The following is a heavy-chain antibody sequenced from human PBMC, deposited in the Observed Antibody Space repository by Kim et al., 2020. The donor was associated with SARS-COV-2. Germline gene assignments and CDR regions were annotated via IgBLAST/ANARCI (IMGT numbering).Heavy chain of an antibody. D-gene: IGHD3-16*01. J-gene: IGHJ4*02. V-gene: IGHV3-23*01. Sequence: SVEGPFTISRDKFQNTLYLQMNSLRAEDTAVYYCAKSPWDDTLPGAYFDYWGQGTLVTVSS. CDR3: AKSPWDDTLPGAYFDY.